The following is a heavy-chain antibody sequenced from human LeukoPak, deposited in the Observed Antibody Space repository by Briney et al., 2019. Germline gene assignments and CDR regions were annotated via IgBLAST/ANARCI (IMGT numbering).Heavy chain of an antibody. CDR3: ARNYYYYMDV. V-gene: IGHV3-48*03. CDR2: ITSDSRTI. Sequence: GGSLRLSCAASGFTFSNYEMKWVRQAPGKGLEWVSSITSDSRTIYYADSVKGRFTISRDNAKNSLYLQMNSLRAEDTAVYSCARNYYYYMDVWGKGTTVILSS. J-gene: IGHJ6*03. CDR1: GFTFSNYE.